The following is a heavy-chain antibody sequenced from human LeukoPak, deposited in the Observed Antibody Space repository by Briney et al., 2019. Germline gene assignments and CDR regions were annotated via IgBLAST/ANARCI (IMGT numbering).Heavy chain of an antibody. Sequence: GGPLRLSCAASGFTFSSYAMHWVRQAPGKGLEWVAVISYDGSNKYYADSVKGRFTISRDNSKNTLYLQMNSLRAEDTAVYYCAREQDIVVVPAGIDPWGQGTLDTVSS. CDR2: ISYDGSNK. D-gene: IGHD2-2*01. CDR3: AREQDIVVVPAGIDP. V-gene: IGHV3-30-3*01. CDR1: GFTFSSYA. J-gene: IGHJ5*02.